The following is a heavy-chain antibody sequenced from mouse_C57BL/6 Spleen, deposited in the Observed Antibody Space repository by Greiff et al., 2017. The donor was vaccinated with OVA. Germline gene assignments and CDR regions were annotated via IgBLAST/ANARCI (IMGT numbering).Heavy chain of an antibody. J-gene: IGHJ1*03. CDR1: GYTFTSYW. V-gene: IGHV1-64*01. CDR3: ERPPGSRGGYWYCEV. Sequence: VQLQQPGAELVKPGASVKLSCKASGYTFTSYWMHWVKQRPGQGLEWIGMIHPNSGSTNYNEKFKSKATLTVDKSSSTAYRQLSSLTSEDSAVYDCERPPGSRGGYWYCEVGGTGTTVTVSS. D-gene: IGHD1-1*01. CDR2: IHPNSGST.